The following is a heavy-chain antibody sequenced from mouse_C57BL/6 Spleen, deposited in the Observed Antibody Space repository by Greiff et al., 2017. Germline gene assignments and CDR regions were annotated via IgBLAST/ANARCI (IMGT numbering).Heavy chain of an antibody. D-gene: IGHD3-2*02. CDR1: GFNIKNTY. J-gene: IGHJ2*01. V-gene: IGHV14-3*01. CDR2: IDPANGNT. Sequence: VQLQQSVAELVRPGASVKLSCTASGFNIKNTYMHWVKQRPEQGLEWIGRIDPANGNTKYAPQFQGKAPITADTSSNTAYLKISSLTAEDTANYDGARGGTAQGCDYWGQGTTLTVSS. CDR3: ARGGTAQGCDY.